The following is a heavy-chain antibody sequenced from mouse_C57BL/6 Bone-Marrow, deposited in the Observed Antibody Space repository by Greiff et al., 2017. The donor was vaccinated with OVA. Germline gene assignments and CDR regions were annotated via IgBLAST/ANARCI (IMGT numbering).Heavy chain of an antibody. Sequence: VQLQQSGAELVRPGASVTLSCKASGYTFTDYEMHWVKQTPVHGLEWIGAIDPETGGTSYKQKFKGKAILTADKSTSTAYMELRSLTSEDSAVYYCTRGYSNYYAMDYWGRGTSVTVSA. CDR2: IDPETGGT. CDR1: GYTFTDYE. V-gene: IGHV1-15*01. J-gene: IGHJ4*01. D-gene: IGHD2-5*01. CDR3: TRGYSNYYAMDY.